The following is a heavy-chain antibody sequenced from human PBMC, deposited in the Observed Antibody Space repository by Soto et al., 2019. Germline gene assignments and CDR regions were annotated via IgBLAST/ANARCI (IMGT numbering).Heavy chain of an antibody. D-gene: IGHD5-12*01. CDR1: GGSISSSNW. J-gene: IGHJ5*02. CDR2: IYHSGST. Sequence: PSETLSLTCAVSGGSISSSNWWSWVRQPPGKGLEWIGEIYHSGSTNYNPSLKSRVTISVDKSKNQFSLKLSSVTAADTAVYYCARSRGYSGYNWFDPWGQGTLVTVSS. V-gene: IGHV4-4*02. CDR3: ARSRGYSGYNWFDP.